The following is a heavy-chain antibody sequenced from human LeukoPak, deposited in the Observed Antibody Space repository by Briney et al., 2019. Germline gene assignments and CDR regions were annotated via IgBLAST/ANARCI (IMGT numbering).Heavy chain of an antibody. D-gene: IGHD3-22*01. J-gene: IGHJ4*02. CDR3: ARDLGYYDSSGYYYV. Sequence: GASVKVSCKASGYTFTSYGISWVRQAPGQGLEWMGRIIPILGIANYAQKFQGRVTITADKSTSTAYMELSSLRSEDTAVYYCARDLGYYDSSGYYYVWGQGTPVTVSS. CDR1: GYTFTSYG. CDR2: IIPILGIA. V-gene: IGHV1-69*04.